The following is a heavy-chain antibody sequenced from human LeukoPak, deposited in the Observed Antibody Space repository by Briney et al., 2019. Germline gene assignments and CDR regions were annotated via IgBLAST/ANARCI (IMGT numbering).Heavy chain of an antibody. D-gene: IGHD3-22*01. J-gene: IGHJ4*02. CDR2: FDPEDGET. V-gene: IGHV1-24*01. Sequence: ASVKVSCRVSGYTLTELSMHWVRQAPGKGLEWMGGFDPEDGETIYAQKFQGRVTMTEDTSTDTAYMELSSVTAADTAVYYCARSYYYDNYDYWGQGTLVTVSS. CDR3: ARSYYYDNYDY. CDR1: GYTLTELS.